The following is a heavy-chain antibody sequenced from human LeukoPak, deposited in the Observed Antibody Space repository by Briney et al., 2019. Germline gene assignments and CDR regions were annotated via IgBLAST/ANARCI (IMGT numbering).Heavy chain of an antibody. CDR3: LYRAYDFGVVNGVAFDY. D-gene: IGHD3-3*01. J-gene: IGHJ4*02. V-gene: IGHV1-69*13. CDR1: GGAFISYA. CDR2: IIPIFGTA. Sequence: SVKVSCKASGGAFISYAISWVRQAPGQGLEWMGGIIPIFGTANYAQKFQGRVTITADESTSTAYMELSSLRSEDTAVYYCLYRAYDFGVVNGVAFDYWGQGTLVTVSS.